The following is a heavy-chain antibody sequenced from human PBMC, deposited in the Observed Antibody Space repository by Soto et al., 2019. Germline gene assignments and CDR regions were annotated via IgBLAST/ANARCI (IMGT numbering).Heavy chain of an antibody. D-gene: IGHD1-26*01. V-gene: IGHV3-53*01. Sequence: EVQLVESGGGLIQPGGSLRLSCAASGFTVSSNYMSWVRQAPGKGLEWVSVIYSGGSTYYADSVKGRFTISRDKSKNTLYLQMNSLRAEDTAVYYCARSPMGATYFDYWGQGTLVTVSP. J-gene: IGHJ4*02. CDR2: IYSGGST. CDR3: ARSPMGATYFDY. CDR1: GFTVSSNY.